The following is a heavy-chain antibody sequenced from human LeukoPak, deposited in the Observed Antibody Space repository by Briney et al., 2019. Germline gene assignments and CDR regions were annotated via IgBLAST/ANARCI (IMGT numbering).Heavy chain of an antibody. CDR1: GGSISGSSYY. CDR2: IYYSGST. Sequence: SETLSLTCTVSGGSISGSSYYWGWIRQPPGKGLEWIGSIYYSGSTYYNPSLKSRVTISVDTSKNQFSLKLNSVTATDTAVYYCARRYGSGSFNWFDPWGQGTLVTVSS. CDR3: ARRYGSGSFNWFDP. D-gene: IGHD3-10*01. V-gene: IGHV4-39*01. J-gene: IGHJ5*02.